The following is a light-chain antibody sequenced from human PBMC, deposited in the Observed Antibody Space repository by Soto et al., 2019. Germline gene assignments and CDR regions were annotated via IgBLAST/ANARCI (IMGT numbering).Light chain of an antibody. CDR3: AAWDDSLNGWV. J-gene: IGLJ3*02. Sequence: QSVLTQPPSASGTPGQRVTISCSGSSSNLGSNTVNWYQQLPGTAPKLLIYSNNQRPSGVPDRFSGSKSGTSASLAISGLQSEDEADYYCAAWDDSLNGWVVGGGTKVTVL. CDR1: SSNLGSNT. V-gene: IGLV1-44*01. CDR2: SNN.